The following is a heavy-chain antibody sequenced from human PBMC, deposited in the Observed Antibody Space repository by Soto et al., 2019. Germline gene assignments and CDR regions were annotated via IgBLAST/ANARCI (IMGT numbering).Heavy chain of an antibody. J-gene: IGHJ3*02. CDR2: INPSGGST. D-gene: IGHD3-22*01. CDR3: ARDRSSYYDSSGYDAFDI. Sequence: ASVKVSCKASGYTFTSYYMHWVRQAPGQGLEWMGIINPSGGSTSYAQKFQGRVTMTRDTSTSTVYMELSSLRSEDTAVYYCARDRSSYYDSSGYDAFDIWGQGTMVTVSS. CDR1: GYTFTSYY. V-gene: IGHV1-46*01.